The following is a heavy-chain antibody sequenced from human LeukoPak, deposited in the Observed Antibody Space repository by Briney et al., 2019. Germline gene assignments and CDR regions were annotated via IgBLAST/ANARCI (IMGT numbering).Heavy chain of an antibody. D-gene: IGHD3-16*01. V-gene: IGHV5-51*01. CDR1: GYSFTDYW. J-gene: IGHJ5*02. Sequence: NRGESLKISCKISGYSFTDYWIGWVRQMPGKRLEWMGIIYPADSDSKYSPSFQRQVAISADKSISTAYLQWSSLKASDTAMYYCARQRFTTRAYAGNWFDPWGQGTLVTVSS. CDR3: ARQRFTTRAYAGNWFDP. CDR2: IYPADSDS.